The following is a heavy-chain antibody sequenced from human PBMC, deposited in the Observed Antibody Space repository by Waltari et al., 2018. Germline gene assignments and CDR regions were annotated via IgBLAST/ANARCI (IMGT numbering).Heavy chain of an antibody. CDR2: VWYDGSNK. V-gene: IGHV3-33*01. J-gene: IGHJ4*02. Sequence: QVQLVESGGGVVQPGRSLRLSCAASGFTFSSYGIHWVRQAPGTGPEGAAVVWYDGSNKYYADSVKGRFTISRDNSKNTLYLQMNSLRAEDTAVYYCARDWVVGATTGLDYWGQGTLVTVSS. CDR3: ARDWVVGATTGLDY. CDR1: GFTFSSYG. D-gene: IGHD1-26*01.